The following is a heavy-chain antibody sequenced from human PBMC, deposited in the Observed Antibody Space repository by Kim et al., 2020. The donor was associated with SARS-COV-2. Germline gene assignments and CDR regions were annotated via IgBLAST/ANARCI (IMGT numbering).Heavy chain of an antibody. CDR1: GGSISSSSYY. D-gene: IGHD5-18*01. CDR3: ARHKTSKDTAMGVPHYYMDV. J-gene: IGHJ6*03. CDR2: IYYSGST. V-gene: IGHV4-39*01. Sequence: SETLSLTCTVSGGSISSSSYYWGWIRQPPGKGLEWIGSIYYSGSTYYNPSLKSRVTISVDTSKNQFSLKLSSVTAADTAVYYCARHKTSKDTAMGVPHYYMDVWGKGTTVTVSS.